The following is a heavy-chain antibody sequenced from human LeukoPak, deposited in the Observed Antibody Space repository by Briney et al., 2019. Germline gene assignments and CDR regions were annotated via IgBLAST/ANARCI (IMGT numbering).Heavy chain of an antibody. CDR2: IYYSGST. J-gene: IGHJ5*02. CDR1: GGSISSGDYY. CDR3: ARERTFSSGYYGWFDP. Sequence: PSQTLSLTCTVSGGSISSGDYYWSWIRQPPGKGLEWIGYIYYSGSTNYNPSLKSRVTISVDTSKNQFSLKLSSVTAADTAVYYCARERTFSSGYYGWFDPWGQGTLVTVSS. V-gene: IGHV4-61*08. D-gene: IGHD3-22*01.